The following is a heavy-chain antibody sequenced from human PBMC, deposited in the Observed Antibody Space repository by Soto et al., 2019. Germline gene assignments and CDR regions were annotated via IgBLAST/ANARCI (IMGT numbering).Heavy chain of an antibody. CDR3: ASSAAGIMDY. Sequence: SETLSLTCAVYGGSFSGYYWSWIRQPPGKGLEWIGEINHSGSTNYNPSLKSRVTISVDTSKNQFSLKLSSVTAADTAVYYCASSAAGIMDYWGQGTLVTLSS. CDR2: INHSGST. CDR1: GGSFSGYY. V-gene: IGHV4-34*01. J-gene: IGHJ4*02. D-gene: IGHD6-13*01.